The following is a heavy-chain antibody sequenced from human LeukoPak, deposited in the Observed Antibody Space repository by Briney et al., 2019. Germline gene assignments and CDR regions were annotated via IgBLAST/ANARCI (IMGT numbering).Heavy chain of an antibody. V-gene: IGHV1-69*13. CDR1: GGTFSSYA. CDR3: ARAALGYCSSTSCYHKNWFDP. Sequence: GASVKVSCKASGGTFSSYAISWVRQAPGQGLEWMGGIIPIFGTANYAQKFQGRVTITADESTSTAYMELSSLGSEDTAVYYCARAALGYCSSTSCYHKNWFDPWGQGTLVTVSS. J-gene: IGHJ5*02. CDR2: IIPIFGTA. D-gene: IGHD2-2*01.